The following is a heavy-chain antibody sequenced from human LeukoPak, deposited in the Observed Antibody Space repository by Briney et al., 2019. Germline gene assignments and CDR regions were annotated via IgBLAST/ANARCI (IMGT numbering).Heavy chain of an antibody. D-gene: IGHD1-26*01. Sequence: GGSLRLSCAASGFTFSSYSTNWVRQAPGKGLEWVSSISSSSSYIYYADSVKGRFTISRDNAKNSLYLQMNSLRAEDTAVYYCARGFLNSGSYSGYWGQGTLVTVSS. CDR3: ARGFLNSGSYSGY. CDR1: GFTFSSYS. J-gene: IGHJ4*02. V-gene: IGHV3-21*01. CDR2: ISSSSSYI.